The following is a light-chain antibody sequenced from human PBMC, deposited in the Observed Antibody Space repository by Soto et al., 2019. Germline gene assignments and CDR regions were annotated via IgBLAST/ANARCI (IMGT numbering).Light chain of an antibody. CDR1: QSISSY. CDR3: QQSYSTPSIP. V-gene: IGKV1-39*01. Sequence: DIQMTQSPSSLSASVGDRVTITCRASQSISSYLNWYQQKPGKAPKLLIYAASSLQSGVPSRFSGSGSRTDFTLTISSLQPEDFATYYCQQSYSTPSIPFGQGTRLEIK. CDR2: AAS. J-gene: IGKJ5*01.